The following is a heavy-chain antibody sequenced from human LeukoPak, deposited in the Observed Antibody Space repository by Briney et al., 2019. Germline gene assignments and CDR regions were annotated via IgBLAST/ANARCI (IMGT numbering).Heavy chain of an antibody. J-gene: IGHJ4*02. V-gene: IGHV3-11*01. CDR3: TPTYGDHVDY. D-gene: IGHD4-17*01. CDR1: GFTFSDYY. CDR2: ISSSGSTI. Sequence: GGSLRLSCAASGFTFSDYYMSWIRQAPGKGLEWVSYISSSGSTIYYADSVKGRFTISRDNAKNSLYLQMNSLKTEDTAVYYCTPTYGDHVDYWGQGTLVTVSS.